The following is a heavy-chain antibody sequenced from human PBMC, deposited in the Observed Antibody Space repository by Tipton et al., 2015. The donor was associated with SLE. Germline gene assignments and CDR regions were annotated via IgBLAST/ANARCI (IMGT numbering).Heavy chain of an antibody. D-gene: IGHD3-3*01. CDR1: DGSLSGYY. J-gene: IGHJ5*02. CDR2: INHRGSS. Sequence: TLSLTCTVYDGSLSGYYWSWIRQPPGKNLEWIGEINHRGSSNYNPSLKSRVTISLDTSKNQFSLELSSVTAADTAVYYCARDFLGGAPGDNWFDPWGQGSLVTVSS. V-gene: IGHV4-34*01. CDR3: ARDFLGGAPGDNWFDP.